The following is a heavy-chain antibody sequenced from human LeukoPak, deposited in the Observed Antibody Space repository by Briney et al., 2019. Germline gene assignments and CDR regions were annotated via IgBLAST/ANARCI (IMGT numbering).Heavy chain of an antibody. V-gene: IGHV3-23*01. J-gene: IGHJ4*02. D-gene: IGHD1-26*01. CDR1: GFTFSDYY. Sequence: GGSLRLSCAASGFTFSDYYMSWIRQAPGKGLEWVSGISGGGDYTDYADSVKGRFTISRDNSKNMLYSQMNSLRAEDTGVYYCAKKSGGSFPFDYWGQGTLVTVSS. CDR3: AKKSGGSFPFDY. CDR2: ISGGGDYT.